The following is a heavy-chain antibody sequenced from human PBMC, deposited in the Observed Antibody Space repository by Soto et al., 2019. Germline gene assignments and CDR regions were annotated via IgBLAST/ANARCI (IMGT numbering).Heavy chain of an antibody. V-gene: IGHV1-69*04. CDR2: IIPILGIA. CDR3: ARDRGRYCSSTSCYAAPGDYYYYYMDG. Sequence: GASVKVSCKASGGTFSSYTISWVRQAPGQGLEWMGRIIPILGIANYAQKFRGRVTITADKSTSTAYMELSSLRSEDTAVYYCARDRGRYCSSTSCYAAPGDYYYYYMDGWGKGTTVTVSS. CDR1: GGTFSSYT. D-gene: IGHD2-2*01. J-gene: IGHJ6*03.